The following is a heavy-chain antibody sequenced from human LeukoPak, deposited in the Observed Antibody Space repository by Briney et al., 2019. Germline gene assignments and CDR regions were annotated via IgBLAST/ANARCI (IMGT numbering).Heavy chain of an antibody. CDR2: ISETSSHT. CDR3: ARDRAPRARIGGMDV. J-gene: IGHJ6*02. Sequence: GGSLRLSCEASTFVFSGYSMNWVRQAPGKGLEWVSYISETSSHTYYAASVKGRFTIFRDNAKNSLYLQMNSLRAEDTGIYYCARDRAPRARIGGMDVWGQGTTVIVSS. CDR1: TFVFSGYS. D-gene: IGHD3-16*01. V-gene: IGHV3-21*06.